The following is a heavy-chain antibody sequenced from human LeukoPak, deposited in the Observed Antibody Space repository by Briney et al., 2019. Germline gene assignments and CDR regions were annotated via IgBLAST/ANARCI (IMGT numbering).Heavy chain of an antibody. V-gene: IGHV3-48*03. CDR1: GFTFSSYE. Sequence: GVSLRLSCAASGFTFSSYEMNWVRQAPGEGLEWGSYIRSSGSTIYYTDSVKGRFTISRDNAKNSLYLQMNSLRAEDTAVYYCARGGGGRNWSYYYYGMDVWGKGTTVTVSS. J-gene: IGHJ6*04. CDR2: IRSSGSTI. CDR3: ARGGGGRNWSYYYYGMDV. D-gene: IGHD6-13*01.